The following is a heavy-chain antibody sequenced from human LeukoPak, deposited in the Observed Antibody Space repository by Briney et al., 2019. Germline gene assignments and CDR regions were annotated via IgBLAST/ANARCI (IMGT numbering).Heavy chain of an antibody. CDR2: ISGSGGNT. V-gene: IGHV3-23*01. CDR1: GFTFSSYA. D-gene: IGHD5-18*01. Sequence: GGSLRLSCAASGFTFSSYAMSWVRQAPGKGLGWGSAISGSGGNTYYADSAKGRFTISRDNSKNTLYLQMNSLRAEDTAVYYCASNGRYNYGYDYWGQGTLVTVSS. CDR3: ASNGRYNYGYDY. J-gene: IGHJ4*02.